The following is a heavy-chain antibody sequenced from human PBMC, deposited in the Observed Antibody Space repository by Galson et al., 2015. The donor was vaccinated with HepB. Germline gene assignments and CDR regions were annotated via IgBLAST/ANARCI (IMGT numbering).Heavy chain of an antibody. Sequence: SLRLSCAASGFTFSSYAMHWVRQAPGKGLEWVAVISYDGSNKYYADSVKGRFTISRDNSKNTLYLQMNSLRAEDTAVYYCARDRATIFGVDIAYYYYGMDVWGQGTTVTVSS. D-gene: IGHD3-3*01. CDR1: GFTFSSYA. CDR3: ARDRATIFGVDIAYYYYGMDV. CDR2: ISYDGSNK. V-gene: IGHV3-30-3*01. J-gene: IGHJ6*02.